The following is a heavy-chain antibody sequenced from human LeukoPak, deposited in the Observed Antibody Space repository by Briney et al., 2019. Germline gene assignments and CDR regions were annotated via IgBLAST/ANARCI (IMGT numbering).Heavy chain of an antibody. CDR1: GFTFSSYA. D-gene: IGHD3-16*01. Sequence: GGSLRLSCAASGFTFSSYAMSWVRQAPGKGLEWVSAISGSGGSTYYADSVKGRFTISRDNSKNTLYLEMSSLRVEDTAIYYCAKWPEGAMDYFDYWGQGTLVTVSS. CDR3: AKWPEGAMDYFDY. V-gene: IGHV3-23*01. CDR2: ISGSGGST. J-gene: IGHJ4*02.